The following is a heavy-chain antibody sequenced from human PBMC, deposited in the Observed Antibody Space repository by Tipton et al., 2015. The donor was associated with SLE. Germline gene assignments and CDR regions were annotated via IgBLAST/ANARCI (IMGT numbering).Heavy chain of an antibody. V-gene: IGHV4-4*07. J-gene: IGHJ4*02. CDR2: IYSGGDR. Sequence: TLSLTCTVSGGSISFDYWSWIRQSAGRGLEWIGRIYSGGDRDYNPSLRSRVTMSIDASQNRVSLKLTSVTAADTAVYFCARFRSSWSYFDYWGQGTLVTVSS. D-gene: IGHD6-13*01. CDR1: GGSISFDY. CDR3: ARFRSSWSYFDY.